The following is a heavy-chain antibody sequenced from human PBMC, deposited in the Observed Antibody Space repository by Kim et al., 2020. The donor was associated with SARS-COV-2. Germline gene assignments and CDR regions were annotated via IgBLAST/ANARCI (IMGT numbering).Heavy chain of an antibody. V-gene: IGHV4-34*01. D-gene: IGHD3-22*01. J-gene: IGHJ4*02. CDR3: ARGPMPIGYSDY. Sequence: YNPSVKRRVTISVDPSKNQFSLKLSAVSAAYTAVYYCARGPMPIGYSDYWGQGILVTVSS.